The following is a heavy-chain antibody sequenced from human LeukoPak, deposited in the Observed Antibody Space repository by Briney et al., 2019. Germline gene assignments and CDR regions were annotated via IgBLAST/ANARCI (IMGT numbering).Heavy chain of an antibody. CDR1: GFTFSGYW. J-gene: IGHJ4*02. D-gene: IGHD2-8*01. CDR3: ARAGVRHCPNGVCSLFDY. CDR2: IKQDGSGE. V-gene: IGHV3-7*01. Sequence: PGGSLRLSCAASGFTFSGYWMSWVRQAPGKGLEWVANIKQDGSGEYHVDSVKGRFTISRDNAKNALYLQMNSLRAEDTAVYYCARAGVRHCPNGVCSLFDYWGQGTLVTVSS.